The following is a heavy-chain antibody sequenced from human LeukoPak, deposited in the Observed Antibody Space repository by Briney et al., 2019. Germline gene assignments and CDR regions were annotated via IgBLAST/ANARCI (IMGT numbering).Heavy chain of an antibody. CDR2: ISYSGSPT. CDR3: ARDGGSSGFGY. Sequence: GGSLRLSCAASGFTFSDHYMTWIRQAPGQGLKWVSYISYSGSPTYYAESVKGRFTISRDNAKKSLYLQMNSLRAEDTAVYYCARDGGSSGFGYWGQGTQVIVSS. J-gene: IGHJ4*02. D-gene: IGHD3-22*01. CDR1: GFTFSDHY. V-gene: IGHV3-11*01.